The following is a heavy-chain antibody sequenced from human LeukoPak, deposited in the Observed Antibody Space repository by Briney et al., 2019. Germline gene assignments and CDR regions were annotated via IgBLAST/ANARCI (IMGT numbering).Heavy chain of an antibody. J-gene: IGHJ4*01. CDR2: IFYSGRT. Sequence: SETLSLTCTVSGGSISSSDYYWGWIRQPPGKGLEWIGNIFYSGRTYYNPSLKSRVTKSVDTSKNQFSLKLSSVTAADTAVYYCARWVATPRGYFDYWGQETWSPSPQ. V-gene: IGHV4-39*01. CDR3: ARWVATPRGYFDY. D-gene: IGHD5-12*01. CDR1: GGSISSSDYY.